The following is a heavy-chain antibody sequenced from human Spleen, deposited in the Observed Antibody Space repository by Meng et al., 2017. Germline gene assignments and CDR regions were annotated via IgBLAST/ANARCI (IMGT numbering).Heavy chain of an antibody. Sequence: EVRLLESGGGLVQPGGSLRLSCAASGFTFSTVGMNWVRQATGKGLEWVSTISSTGGATYYADSVKGRLTISRDNSKNTLYLQMNSLRAEDTAVYYCVPRTTYFDSWGLGTLVTVSS. V-gene: IGHV3-23*01. D-gene: IGHD4-11*01. CDR1: GFTFSTVG. J-gene: IGHJ4*02. CDR3: VPRTTYFDS. CDR2: ISSTGGAT.